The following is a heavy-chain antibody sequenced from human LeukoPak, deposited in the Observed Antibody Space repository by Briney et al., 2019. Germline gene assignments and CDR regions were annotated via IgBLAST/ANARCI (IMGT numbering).Heavy chain of an antibody. CDR3: ARVTIFGVVPFDI. CDR2: INHSGST. V-gene: IGHV4-34*01. D-gene: IGHD3-3*01. CDR1: GGSFSGYY. Sequence: KPSETLSLTCAVYGGSFSGYYWSWIRQPPGKGLEWIGEINHSGSTNYNPSLKSRVTISVDTSKNQFSLNLSSLTAADTAVCSCARVTIFGVVPFDIWGEGTMVTVSS. J-gene: IGHJ3*02.